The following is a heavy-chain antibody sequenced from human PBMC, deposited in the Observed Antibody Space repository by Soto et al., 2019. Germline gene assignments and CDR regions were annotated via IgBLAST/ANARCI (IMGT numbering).Heavy chain of an antibody. CDR3: ARDLWGYCGTDCYPLDV. CDR2: IYYSGST. J-gene: IGHJ6*02. D-gene: IGHD2-21*02. Sequence: SETLSLTFTVSGGSISRYYWSWIRQPPGKGLEWIGYIYYSGSTNYNPSLKSRVTISVDTSKNQFSLKLSSVTAADTAVYYCARDLWGYCGTDCYPLDVWGQGTTVTVSS. CDR1: GGSISRYY. V-gene: IGHV4-59*01.